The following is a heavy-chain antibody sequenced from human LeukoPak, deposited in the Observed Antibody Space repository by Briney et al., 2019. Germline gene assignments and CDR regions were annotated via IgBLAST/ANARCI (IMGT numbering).Heavy chain of an antibody. CDR1: GFTFTNTW. CDR3: TTDRFD. V-gene: IGHV3-15*01. CDR2: IKSKTDGGAT. J-gene: IGHJ4*02. Sequence: PGGSLRLSCAASGFTFTNTWMSWVRQAPGKGLEWVGRIKSKTDGGATDYAAPVKGRFTISRHESEDTLYLQMNSLRTEYTAVYYCTTDRFDWGQGTLVTVSS.